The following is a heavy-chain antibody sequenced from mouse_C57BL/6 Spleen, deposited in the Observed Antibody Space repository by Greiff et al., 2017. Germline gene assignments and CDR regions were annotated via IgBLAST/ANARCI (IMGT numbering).Heavy chain of an antibody. V-gene: IGHV1-69*01. J-gene: IGHJ1*03. CDR2: IDPSDSYT. Sequence: QVQLQQPGAELVMPGASVKLSCKASGYTFTSYWMHWVKQRPGQGLEWIGEIDPSDSYTNYNQKFQGKSTLTVDKSSSTAYMQLSSLTSEDSAVYYCARFGYYGSSWYCDVWGTGTTVTVSS. CDR1: GYTFTSYW. CDR3: ARFGYYGSSWYCDV. D-gene: IGHD1-1*01.